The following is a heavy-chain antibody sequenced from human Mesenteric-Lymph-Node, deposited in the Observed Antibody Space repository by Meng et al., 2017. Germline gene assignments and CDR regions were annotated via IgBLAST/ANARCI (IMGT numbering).Heavy chain of an antibody. CDR3: AKSGDYQWQRYFDY. Sequence: GESLKISCAASGFTFSSYGMSWVRQAPGKGLEWVSAISGGGGSTYYADSVKGRFTISRDNSKNTLYLQMNSLRAEDTAVYYCAKSGDYQWQRYFDYWGQGTLVTVSS. CDR1: GFTFSSYG. CDR2: ISGGGGST. V-gene: IGHV3-23*01. J-gene: IGHJ4*02. D-gene: IGHD4-17*01.